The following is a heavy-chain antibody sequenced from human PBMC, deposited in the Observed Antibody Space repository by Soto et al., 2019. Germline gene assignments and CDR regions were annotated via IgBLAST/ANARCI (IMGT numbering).Heavy chain of an antibody. J-gene: IGHJ4*02. D-gene: IGHD2-21*02. CDR1: GYTFTSYG. CDR3: ARSIVVVTALDY. CDR2: INAYNGNT. V-gene: IGHV1-18*01. Sequence: ASVKVSCKASGYTFTSYGISWVRQAPGQGLEWMGWINAYNGNTKYAQKLQGRVTMTTDTSASTAYMELSSLRSEDTAVYYCARSIVVVTALDYWGQGTLVTVSS.